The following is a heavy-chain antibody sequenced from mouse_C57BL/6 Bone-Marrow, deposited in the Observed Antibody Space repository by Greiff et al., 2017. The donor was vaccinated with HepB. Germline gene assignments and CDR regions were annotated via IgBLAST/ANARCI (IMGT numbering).Heavy chain of an antibody. CDR3: ARCPITTVVATNFDY. D-gene: IGHD1-1*01. CDR2: IYPGDGDT. J-gene: IGHJ2*01. Sequence: VNVVESGPELVKPGASVKISCKASGYAFSSSWMNWVKQRPGKGLEWIGRIYPGDGDTNYNGKFKGKATLTADKSSSTAYMQLSSLTSEDSAVYFCARCPITTVVATNFDYWGQGTTLTVSS. CDR1: GYAFSSSW. V-gene: IGHV1-82*01.